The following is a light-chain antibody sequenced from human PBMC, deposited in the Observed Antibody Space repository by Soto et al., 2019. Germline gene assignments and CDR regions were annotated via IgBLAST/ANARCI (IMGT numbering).Light chain of an antibody. V-gene: IGLV1-44*01. Sequence: QSVLTQPPSASGTPGQRVTISCSGSYSNIGGKTVNWYQQLPGAAPRLLIYSDNQRPSGVPDRFSGSKSATSASLAISGLQSDDEANDYCAAWDDSLNGPVVFGGGTKVTVL. J-gene: IGLJ3*02. CDR2: SDN. CDR1: YSNIGGKT. CDR3: AAWDDSLNGPVV.